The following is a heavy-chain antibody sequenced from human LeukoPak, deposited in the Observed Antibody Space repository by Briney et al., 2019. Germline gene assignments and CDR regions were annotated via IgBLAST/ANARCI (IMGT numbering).Heavy chain of an antibody. CDR3: ARSPATSWSNFDY. CDR1: VDSFSDHY. J-gene: IGHJ4*02. V-gene: IGHV4-34*01. D-gene: IGHD2-2*01. CDR2: IHHSGST. Sequence: TSETLSLTCAVYVDSFSDHYWTWIRQPPGKGLEWIGEIHHSGSTNYRLSLKSRVSISVDGSKNQFSLKLTSVTAADTAVYYCARSPATSWSNFDYWGQGTLVTVSS.